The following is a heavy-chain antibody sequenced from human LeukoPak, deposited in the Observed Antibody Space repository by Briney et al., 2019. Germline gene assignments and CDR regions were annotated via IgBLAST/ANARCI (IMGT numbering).Heavy chain of an antibody. Sequence: PSETLSLTCTVSGGSISSGDYYWSWIRQPPGKGLEWIGYIYYSGSTYYNPSLKSRVTISVDTSKNQFSLKLSSVTAADTAVCYCARKFWFGESLDYWGQGTLVTVSS. CDR3: ARKFWFGESLDY. V-gene: IGHV4-30-4*01. CDR1: GGSISSGDYY. D-gene: IGHD3-10*01. CDR2: IYYSGST. J-gene: IGHJ4*02.